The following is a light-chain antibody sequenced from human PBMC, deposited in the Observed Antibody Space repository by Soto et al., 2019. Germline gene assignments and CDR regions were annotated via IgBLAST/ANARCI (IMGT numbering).Light chain of an antibody. CDR1: SSDVGGYDS. CDR3: SSYAGSNTFV. CDR2: DVD. Sequence: LTQPPSASGSPGQSVTISCSGTSSDVGGYDSVSWYQHHPGKVPKLIIFDVDKWPSGVPDRFSGFKSGNTASLTVSGLRAEDEADYYCSSYAGSNTFVFGTGTKATVL. V-gene: IGLV2-8*01. J-gene: IGLJ1*01.